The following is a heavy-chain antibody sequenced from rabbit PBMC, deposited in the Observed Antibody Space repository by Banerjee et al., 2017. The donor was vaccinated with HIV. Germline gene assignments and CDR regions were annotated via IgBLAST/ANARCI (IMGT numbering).Heavy chain of an antibody. CDR3: ARGGSNYATYFNL. CDR2: IYAGSSGST. Sequence: QSLEESGGDLVKPGASLTLTCTASGFSFSSSYYMCWVRQAPGKGLEWIACIYAGSSGSTYYASWAKGRFTISRSTSLNTVDLKMTSLTAADTATYFCARGGSNYATYFNLWGPGTLVTVS. CDR1: GFSFSSSYY. D-gene: IGHD8-1*01. J-gene: IGHJ4*01. V-gene: IGHV1S40*01.